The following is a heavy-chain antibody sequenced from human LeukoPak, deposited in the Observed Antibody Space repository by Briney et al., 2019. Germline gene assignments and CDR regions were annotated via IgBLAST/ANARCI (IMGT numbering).Heavy chain of an antibody. CDR2: ISGSGGST. CDR1: GFTFSSYA. Sequence: GGSLRLSCAASGFTFSSYAMSWVRQAPGKGLEWVSAISGSGGSTYYADSVKGRFTISRGNSKNTLYLQMNSLRAEDTAVYYCAKGVGCSSTSCPFDYWGQGTLVTVSS. J-gene: IGHJ4*02. CDR3: AKGVGCSSTSCPFDY. V-gene: IGHV3-23*01. D-gene: IGHD2-2*01.